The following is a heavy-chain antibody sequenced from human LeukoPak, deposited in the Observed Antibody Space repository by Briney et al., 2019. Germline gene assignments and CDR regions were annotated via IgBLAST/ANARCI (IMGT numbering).Heavy chain of an antibody. CDR2: IIPILGIA. V-gene: IGHV1-69*02. J-gene: IGHJ3*02. CDR1: GGTFSSYT. D-gene: IGHD4-17*01. Sequence: SVKVSCKASGGTFSSYTISWVRQAPGQGLEWMGRIIPILGIANYAQKFQGRVTITADKSTSTAYMELSGLRSEDTAVYYCASPAWSPGATVTSYAFDIWGQGTMVTVSS. CDR3: ASPAWSPGATVTSYAFDI.